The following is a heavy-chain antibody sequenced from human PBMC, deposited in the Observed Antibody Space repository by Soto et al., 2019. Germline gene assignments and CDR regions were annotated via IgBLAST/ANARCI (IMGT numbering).Heavy chain of an antibody. CDR1: GFTFSSYG. CDR2: ISYDGSNK. J-gene: IGHJ6*02. V-gene: IGHV3-30*03. D-gene: IGHD5-18*01. Sequence: GGSLRLSCAASGFTFSSYGMHWVRQAPGKGLEWVAVISYDGSNKYYADSVKGRFTISRDNSKNTLYLQMNSLRAEDTAVYYCARPLYSYGEDLLYYYYGMDVWGQGTTVTVSS. CDR3: ARPLYSYGEDLLYYYYGMDV.